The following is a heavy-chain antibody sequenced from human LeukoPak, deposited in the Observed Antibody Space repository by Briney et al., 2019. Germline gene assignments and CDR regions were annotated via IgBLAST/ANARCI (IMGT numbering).Heavy chain of an antibody. CDR1: GGSISSYY. J-gene: IGHJ3*02. V-gene: IGHV4-59*01. D-gene: IGHD3-3*01. CDR3: ARALDYDFWSGYYNFAFDI. Sequence: SETLSLTCTVSGGSISSYYWSWIRQPPGKGLEWIGYIYYSGSTNYNPSLKSRVTISVDTSKNQFSLKLSPVTAADTAVYYCARALDYDFWSGYYNFAFDIWGQGTMVTVSS. CDR2: IYYSGST.